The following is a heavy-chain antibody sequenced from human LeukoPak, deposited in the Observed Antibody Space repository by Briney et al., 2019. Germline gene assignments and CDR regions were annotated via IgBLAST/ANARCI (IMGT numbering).Heavy chain of an antibody. J-gene: IGHJ5*02. V-gene: IGHV3-48*03. Sequence: GGSLRLSCAASGFTFSSYGMNWVRQAPGKGLEWVSYISSSGGTTYYAASVKGRFTISRDNGKNSLYLQMNSLRAEDTAVYYCARGGFMITFGGVIDNWFDPWGQGTLVTVSS. D-gene: IGHD3-16*02. CDR1: GFTFSSYG. CDR3: ARGGFMITFGGVIDNWFDP. CDR2: ISSSGGTT.